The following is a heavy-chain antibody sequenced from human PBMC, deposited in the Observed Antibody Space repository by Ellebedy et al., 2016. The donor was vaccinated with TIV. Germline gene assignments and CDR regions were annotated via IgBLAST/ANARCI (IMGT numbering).Heavy chain of an antibody. CDR1: GFAFEDYA. CDR3: AKEIIPGYSSTWSRALDS. D-gene: IGHD2-2*01. V-gene: IGHV3-9*01. J-gene: IGHJ4*02. CDR2: ISYNSRLI. Sequence: GGSLRLXXVVSGFAFEDYAMHWVRQLPGKGLEWVSGISYNSRLIGYADTVKGRFTISRENAKNSLYLQMNSLSTEDTALYYCAKEIIPGYSSTWSRALDSWGQGTLLTVSS.